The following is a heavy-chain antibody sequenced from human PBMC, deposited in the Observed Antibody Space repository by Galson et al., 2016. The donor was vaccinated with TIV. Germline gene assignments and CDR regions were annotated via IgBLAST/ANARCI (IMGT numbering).Heavy chain of an antibody. V-gene: IGHV3-33*01. CDR1: GFTFSSYG. D-gene: IGHD6-19*01. CDR3: ARQWQSYFFDY. J-gene: IGHJ4*02. CDR2: ISYDRCDI. Sequence: SLRLSCAASGFTFSSYGMHWVRQTPGKGLEWVAIISYDRCDIYYGDSVKGRFTVSRDNSKNNLYLQMNSLTAEDTAVYYCARQWQSYFFDYWGQGTVVTVSS.